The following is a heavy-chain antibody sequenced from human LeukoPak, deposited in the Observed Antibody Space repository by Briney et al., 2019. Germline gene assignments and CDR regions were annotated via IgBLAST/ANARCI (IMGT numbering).Heavy chain of an antibody. CDR1: GFTFSSFG. Sequence: GGSLRLSCVASGFTFSSFGMHWVRQAPGKGLDWVAFVKYDGISEFYTDSVKGRFRISRDDSQSTVYLQMNSLKPEDTAVYYCARDNRHFVVVSGMTDHYMDVWXXGATVTISS. CDR3: ARDNRHFVVVSGMTDHYMDV. CDR2: VKYDGISE. J-gene: IGHJ6*03. V-gene: IGHV3-30*02. D-gene: IGHD2-21*01.